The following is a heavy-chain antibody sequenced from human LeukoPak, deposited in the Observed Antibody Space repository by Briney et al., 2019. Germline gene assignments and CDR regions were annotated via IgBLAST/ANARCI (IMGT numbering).Heavy chain of an antibody. J-gene: IGHJ4*02. Sequence: GGSLRLSCEASGFTFSTDSMNWVRQAPGKGLEWVSYINSNSRTIHYADSVKGRFTISRDNAKNSLYLQMNGLRAEDTAVYYCARDVPTLVGALDYWGQGTLVTVSS. D-gene: IGHD1-26*01. V-gene: IGHV3-48*04. CDR2: INSNSRTI. CDR3: ARDVPTLVGALDY. CDR1: GFTFSTDS.